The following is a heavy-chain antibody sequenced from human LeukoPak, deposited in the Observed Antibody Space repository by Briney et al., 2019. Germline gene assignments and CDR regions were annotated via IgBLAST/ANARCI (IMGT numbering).Heavy chain of an antibody. CDR2: INHSGST. CDR3: AMRSGRLYWFDP. V-gene: IGHV4-34*01. J-gene: IGHJ5*02. Sequence: SETLSLTCAVYGGSFSGYYWSWIRQPPGKGLEWIGEINHSGSTNYNPSLKSRVTISVDTSKNQFSLKLSSVTAADTAVYYCAMRSGRLYWFDPWGQGTLVTVSS. CDR1: GGSFSGYY. D-gene: IGHD1-26*01.